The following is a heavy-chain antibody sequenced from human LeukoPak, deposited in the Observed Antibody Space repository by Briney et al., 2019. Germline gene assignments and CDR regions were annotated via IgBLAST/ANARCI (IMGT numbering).Heavy chain of an antibody. CDR2: LSSRDGNT. CDR1: GYTFTTYG. Sequence: GASVKVSCKASGYTFTTYGFNWVRQAPGQGLEWMGWLSSRDGNTKYAEKFQGRVTMTTDTSTSTAYMELRSLRSDDTAVYYCVRGAWGDVIDYWGQGTLVTVSS. D-gene: IGHD2-21*02. V-gene: IGHV1-18*01. J-gene: IGHJ4*02. CDR3: VRGAWGDVIDY.